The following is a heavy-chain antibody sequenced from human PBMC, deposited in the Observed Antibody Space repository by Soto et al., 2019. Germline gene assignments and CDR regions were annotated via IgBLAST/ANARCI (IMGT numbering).Heavy chain of an antibody. Sequence: GGSLRLSCAASGFTFSSYGMHWVRQAPGKGLEWVAVISYDGSNKYYADSEKGRFTISRDKSKNTLYLQMNSLRAEDTAVYYCAKFRITGTTDYFDYWGQGTLVTVSS. J-gene: IGHJ4*02. CDR2: ISYDGSNK. CDR1: GFTFSSYG. V-gene: IGHV3-30*18. CDR3: AKFRITGTTDYFDY. D-gene: IGHD1-7*01.